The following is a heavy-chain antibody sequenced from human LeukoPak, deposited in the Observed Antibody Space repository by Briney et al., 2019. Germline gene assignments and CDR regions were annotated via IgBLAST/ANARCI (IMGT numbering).Heavy chain of an antibody. CDR1: GGSFSGYY. D-gene: IGHD6-13*01. J-gene: IGHJ6*03. CDR2: INHSGST. V-gene: IGHV4-34*01. CDR3: ARDGSSWYSSYYYYYMDV. Sequence: PSETLSLTCAVYGGSFSGYYWSWIRQPPGKGLEWIGEINHSGSTNYNPSLKSRVTISVDTSKNQFSLKLSSVTAADTAVYYCARDGSSWYSSYYYYYMDVWGKGTTVTISS.